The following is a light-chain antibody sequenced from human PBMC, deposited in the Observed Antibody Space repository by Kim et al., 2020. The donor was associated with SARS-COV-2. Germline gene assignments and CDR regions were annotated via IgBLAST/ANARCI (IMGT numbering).Light chain of an antibody. CDR1: SANIGSNT. V-gene: IGLV1-44*01. Sequence: GQMVTISCSGSSANIGSNTVNCYQQLPGTAPKLLIYSNNQRPSGVPDRFSGSRSGTSASLAISGLQSEDESDYYCAAWDDNLNGPVFGGGTQLTVL. CDR2: SNN. J-gene: IGLJ3*02. CDR3: AAWDDNLNGPV.